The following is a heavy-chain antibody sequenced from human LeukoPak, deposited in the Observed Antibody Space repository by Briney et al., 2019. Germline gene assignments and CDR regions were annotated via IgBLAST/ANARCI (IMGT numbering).Heavy chain of an antibody. V-gene: IGHV4-38-2*02. Sequence: SETLSLTCAVSGDSMSSGYYWAWIRRPPGKGLEWIGSIYHSGSTYYNPSLKSRVTISVDSSKTQFSLKMRSVTAADTAVYFCARDTLGGSGSYYSATNWFDPWGQGTLVTVSS. CDR2: IYHSGST. D-gene: IGHD3-10*01. CDR3: ARDTLGGSGSYYSATNWFDP. CDR1: GDSMSSGYY. J-gene: IGHJ5*02.